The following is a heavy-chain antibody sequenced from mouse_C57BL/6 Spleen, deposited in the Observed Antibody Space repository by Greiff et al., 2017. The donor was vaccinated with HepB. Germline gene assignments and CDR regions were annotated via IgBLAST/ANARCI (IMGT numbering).Heavy chain of an antibody. V-gene: IGHV1-4*01. CDR2: INPSSGYT. CDR3: ARTFITTVVAPFGY. D-gene: IGHD1-1*01. J-gene: IGHJ3*01. Sequence: QVQLKQSGAELARPGASVKMSCKASGYTFTSYTMHWVKQRPGQGLEWIGYINPSSGYTKYNQKFKDKATLTADTSSSTAYMQLSSLTSEDSAVYYCARTFITTVVAPFGYWGQGTLVTVSA. CDR1: GYTFTSYT.